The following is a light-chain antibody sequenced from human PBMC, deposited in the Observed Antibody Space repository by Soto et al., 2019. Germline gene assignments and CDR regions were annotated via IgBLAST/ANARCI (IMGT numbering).Light chain of an antibody. J-gene: IGLJ2*01. V-gene: IGLV1-47*02. Sequence: QSVLDQPPSASGTPGQTVTISCSGSSSNIGRNYVYWYQQLPGRAPTLLIHTNNQRPSGVPDRFSGSKSGTSASLAVSGLRSDDEADYYCASLDESLGGIFGGGTKLTVL. CDR2: TNN. CDR3: ASLDESLGGI. CDR1: SSNIGRNY.